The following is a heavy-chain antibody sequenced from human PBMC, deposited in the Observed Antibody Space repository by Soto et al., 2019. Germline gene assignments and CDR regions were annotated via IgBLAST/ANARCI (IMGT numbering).Heavy chain of an antibody. CDR1: GDSISSYY. Sequence: QVQLQESGPGLVKPSETLSLTCTVSGDSISSYYWSWIRQPPGKGLEWVGYISYTGSTIYNPSLESRATISLDTSMNQVSLSLNSVIVAETAVYYCASVGELPVWVDPWGRGTLVTVSS. V-gene: IGHV4-59*13. D-gene: IGHD3-10*01. CDR2: ISYTGST. CDR3: ASVGELPVWVDP. J-gene: IGHJ5*02.